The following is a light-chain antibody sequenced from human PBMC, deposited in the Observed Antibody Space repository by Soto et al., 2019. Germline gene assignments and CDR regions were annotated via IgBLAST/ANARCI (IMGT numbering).Light chain of an antibody. V-gene: IGKV3-11*01. CDR2: DAS. Sequence: EIVLTQSPATLSLSPGERATLSCRASQSVSSYLAWYQQKPGQAPRLLIYDASNRATGIPARFSGSGSGTDFFLTISSLEPEDFAVYYCKQRSTFGGGTKVNIK. J-gene: IGKJ4*01. CDR1: QSVSSY. CDR3: KQRST.